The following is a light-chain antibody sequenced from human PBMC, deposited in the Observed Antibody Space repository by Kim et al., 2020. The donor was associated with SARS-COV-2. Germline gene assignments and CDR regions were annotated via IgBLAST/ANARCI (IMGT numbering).Light chain of an antibody. CDR2: KDT. Sequence: ACTGQTAMVTCSRDFLAKKYARWFQKKPGRDPVRVIYKDTERPSGIPERLSGSSAGTTVTLTISEAQLEGEAGYYCFSAAGSHRIFGGGTQLTVL. J-gene: IGLJ2*01. V-gene: IGLV3-27*01. CDR1: FLAKKY. CDR3: FSAAGSHRI.